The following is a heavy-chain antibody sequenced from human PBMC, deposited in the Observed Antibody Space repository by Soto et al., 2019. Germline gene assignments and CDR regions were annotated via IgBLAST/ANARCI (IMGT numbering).Heavy chain of an antibody. CDR2: IYYSGST. J-gene: IGHJ3*02. CDR3: ARVRGFGELLQHEAFDI. CDR1: GGSISSYY. D-gene: IGHD3-10*01. Sequence: SDTLSLTCTVSGGSISSYYWSWIRQPPGKGLEWIGYIYYSGSTNYNPSLKSRVTISVDTSKNQFSLKLSSVTAADTAVYYCARVRGFGELLQHEAFDIWGQGTMVTVSS. V-gene: IGHV4-59*01.